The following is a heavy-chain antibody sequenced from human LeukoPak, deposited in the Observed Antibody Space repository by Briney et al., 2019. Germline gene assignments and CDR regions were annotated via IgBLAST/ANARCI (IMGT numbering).Heavy chain of an antibody. V-gene: IGHV3-48*02. CDR2: ITSSGSRI. CDR1: GXSFSSYS. J-gene: IGHJ4*02. Sequence: GGSLRLSCAASGXSFSSYSMNWVRQAPGKGLEWVSYITSSGSRIYYADSVKGRFTISRDNGKNSLYLQMNSLRDEDTAVYYCVRDPEALDYWGQGTPVTVSS. CDR3: VRDPEALDY.